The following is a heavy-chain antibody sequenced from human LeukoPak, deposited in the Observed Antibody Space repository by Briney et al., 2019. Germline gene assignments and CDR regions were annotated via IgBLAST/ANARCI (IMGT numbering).Heavy chain of an antibody. CDR3: ARDFRIPTMGTLAWGAANRGSPGGPQDAFDI. Sequence: GGSLRLSCAASGFTFSSFNMNWVRQAPGKGLEWVSYISSSGNTIYYADSVKGRFTISRDNAMDSLYLQMNSLRAEDTAVYYCARDFRIPTMGTLAWGAANRGSPGGPQDAFDIWGQGTMVTVSS. V-gene: IGHV3-48*01. J-gene: IGHJ3*02. CDR2: ISSSGNTI. D-gene: IGHD5-24*01. CDR1: GFTFSSFN.